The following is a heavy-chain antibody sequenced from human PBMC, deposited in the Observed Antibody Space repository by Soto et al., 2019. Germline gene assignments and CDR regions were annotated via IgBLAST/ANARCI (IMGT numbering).Heavy chain of an antibody. CDR2: INHSGST. Sequence: PSETLSLTCAVYGGSFSGYYWSWIRQPPGKGLEWIGEINHSGSTNYNPSLRSRFTISRDNAKNSLYLQMNSLRAEDTAVYYCARGSSEGEWELLVSYYFDYWGQGTLVTVSS. V-gene: IGHV4-34*01. J-gene: IGHJ4*02. D-gene: IGHD1-26*01. CDR1: GGSFSGYY. CDR3: ARGSSEGEWELLVSYYFDY.